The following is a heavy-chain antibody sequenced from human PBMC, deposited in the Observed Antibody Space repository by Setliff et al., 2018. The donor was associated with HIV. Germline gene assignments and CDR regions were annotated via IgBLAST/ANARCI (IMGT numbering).Heavy chain of an antibody. V-gene: IGHV1-8*02. Sequence: GASVKVSCKASGYTFTNYYMHWVRRASGQGLEWMGWMNPKSGVSGSALKFHDRVTMTRDTSTLTLYMELSSLTSEDTAVYYCARAVVPTYYDVLTGYVYYMDVWGKGTTVTVSS. CDR2: MNPKSGVS. J-gene: IGHJ6*03. CDR1: GYTFTNYY. D-gene: IGHD3-9*01. CDR3: ARAVVPTYYDVLTGYVYYMDV.